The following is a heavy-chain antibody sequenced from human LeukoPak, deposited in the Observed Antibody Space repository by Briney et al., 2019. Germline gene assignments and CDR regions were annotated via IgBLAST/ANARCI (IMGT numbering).Heavy chain of an antibody. J-gene: IGHJ4*02. CDR3: ARRVEMATILLGFVGSYFGY. CDR1: GGSFSGYY. D-gene: IGHD5-24*01. Sequence: SETLSLTCAVYGGSFSGYYWSWIRQPPGKGLEWIGEINHSGSTNYNPSLKSRVTISVDTSKNQFSLKLSSVTAADTAVYYCARRVEMATILLGFVGSYFGYWGQGTLVTVSS. CDR2: INHSGST. V-gene: IGHV4-34*01.